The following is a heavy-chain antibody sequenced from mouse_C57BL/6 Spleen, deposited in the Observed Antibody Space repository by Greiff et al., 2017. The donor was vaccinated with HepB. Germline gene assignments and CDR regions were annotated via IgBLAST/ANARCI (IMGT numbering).Heavy chain of an antibody. CDR2: ILPSIGRT. D-gene: IGHD1-1*01. Sequence: QVQLQQSGSELRSPGSSVKLSCKDFDSEVFPIAYMSWVRQKPGHGFEWIGGILPSIGRTIYGEKFEDKATLDADTLSNTAYLELNSLTSEDSAIYYCAREKDYGSSYEWYFDVWGTGTTVTVSS. CDR3: AREKDYGSSYEWYFDV. CDR1: DSEVFPIAY. V-gene: IGHV15-2*01. J-gene: IGHJ1*03.